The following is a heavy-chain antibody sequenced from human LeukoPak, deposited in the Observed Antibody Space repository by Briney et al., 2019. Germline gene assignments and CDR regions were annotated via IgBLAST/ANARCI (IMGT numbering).Heavy chain of an antibody. V-gene: IGHV1-24*01. CDR1: GYTLTELS. D-gene: IGHD3-10*01. Sequence: ASVKVSCKVSGYTLTELSMHWVRQAPGKGLEWMGGFDPEDGETIYAQKFQGRVTMTEDTSTDTAYMELSSLRSEDTAVYYCATETIMVRGDTNWFDPWGQGTLVTVSS. CDR3: ATETIMVRGDTNWFDP. CDR2: FDPEDGET. J-gene: IGHJ5*02.